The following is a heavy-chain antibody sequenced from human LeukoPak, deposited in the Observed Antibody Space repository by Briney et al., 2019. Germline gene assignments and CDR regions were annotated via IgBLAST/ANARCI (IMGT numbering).Heavy chain of an antibody. Sequence: GGSLRLSCAASGFTFSSYAMHWVRQAPGKGLEWVAVISYDGSNKYYADSVKGRFTISRDNSKNTLYLQMNSLRAEDTAVYSCARSPYWGSTGFTPAPWGRGPGVTVSS. V-gene: IGHV3-30-3*01. CDR1: GFTFSSYA. J-gene: IGHJ5*02. CDR2: ISYDGSNK. D-gene: IGHD2-2*01. CDR3: ARSPYWGSTGFTPAP.